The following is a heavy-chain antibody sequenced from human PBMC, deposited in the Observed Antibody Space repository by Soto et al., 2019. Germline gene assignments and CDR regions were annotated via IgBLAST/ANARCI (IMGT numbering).Heavy chain of an antibody. CDR2: IYFSGRT. V-gene: IGHV4-61*01. CDR1: GGSVSGGSYY. CDR3: PRVVAFGEEDG. Sequence: QVQLQESGPGLVKPSETLSLTCTVSGGSVSGGSYYWNWIRQPPGTGLEWIGYIYFSGRTNYNPTLKTVVAIPVDPTKTQFSMKLTSATAERTAVYYGPRVVAFGEEDGWGQVTTVTVSS. D-gene: IGHD3-10*01. J-gene: IGHJ6*02.